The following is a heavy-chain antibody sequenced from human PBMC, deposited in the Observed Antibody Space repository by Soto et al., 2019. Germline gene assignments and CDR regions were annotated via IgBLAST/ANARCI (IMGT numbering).Heavy chain of an antibody. J-gene: IGHJ4*02. CDR1: GVTFRSYA. V-gene: IGHV1-69*13. D-gene: IGHD6-13*01. Sequence: SVKVSCKASGVTFRSYAISWVRQSPGQGLEWMGGIIPIFGTANYAQKFQGRVTITADESTSTAYMELSSLRSEDTAVYYCATALGSSWTDEVYGGQGNLVTV. CDR3: ATALGSSWTDEVY. CDR2: IIPIFGTA.